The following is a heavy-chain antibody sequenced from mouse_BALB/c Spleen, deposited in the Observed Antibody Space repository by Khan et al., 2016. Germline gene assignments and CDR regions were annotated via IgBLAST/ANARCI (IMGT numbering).Heavy chain of an antibody. Sequence: VQLKESGAELVRSGASVRLSCTASGFNIKDYYMHWVKQRPEQGLEWIGWIDPENAYTEYAPKFQGKATLTADSSSNTAYLQLSSLTSEDTAVDYCNAEGYDGGFDYWGQGTTLTVSS. D-gene: IGHD2-2*01. J-gene: IGHJ2*01. V-gene: IGHV14-4*02. CDR3: NAEGYDGGFDY. CDR2: IDPENAYT. CDR1: GFNIKDYY.